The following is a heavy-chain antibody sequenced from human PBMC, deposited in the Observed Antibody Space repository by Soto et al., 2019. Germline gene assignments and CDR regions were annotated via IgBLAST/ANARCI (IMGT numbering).Heavy chain of an antibody. Sequence: QVHLVQSGAEVKKPGSSVKVSCKASGGTFSSYAISWVRQAPGQGLEWMGGFIPIFGTTNYAQKFQGRVTITADESTSTAYMELSSLRSEVTAVYYCTRDRGRRYNDGRGYYYSAYWGQGTLVTVSS. D-gene: IGHD3-22*01. CDR3: TRDRGRRYNDGRGYYYSAY. CDR1: GGTFSSYA. J-gene: IGHJ4*02. CDR2: FIPIFGTT. V-gene: IGHV1-69*01.